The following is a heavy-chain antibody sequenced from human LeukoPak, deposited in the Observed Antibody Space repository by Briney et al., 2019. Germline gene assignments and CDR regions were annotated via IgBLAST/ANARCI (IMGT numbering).Heavy chain of an antibody. CDR3: VRASGWFDP. CDR2: ISSGGGTT. J-gene: IGHJ5*02. CDR1: GFTFSNYA. V-gene: IGHV3-64D*06. D-gene: IGHD6-25*01. Sequence: GGSLRLSCSASGFTFSNYAMHWVRQAPGKGLEYVSAISSGGGTTYYADSVKGRFTIPRDTSKNTLYLQMTSLKPEDTALYYCVRASGWFDPWGQGTLVTVSS.